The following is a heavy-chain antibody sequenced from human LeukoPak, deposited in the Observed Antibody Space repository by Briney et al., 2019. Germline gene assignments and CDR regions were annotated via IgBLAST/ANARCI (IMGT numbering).Heavy chain of an antibody. CDR3: ARDRNTDFWSGYYTNYFDY. V-gene: IGHV3-7*01. Sequence: GGSLRLSCAASGFTFSTYWMYWVRQAPGKGLEWVANIKQDGSEKYYVDSVKGRFTISRDNAKNSLYLQMNTLRAEDTAVYYCARDRNTDFWSGYYTNYFDYWGQGTLVTVSS. J-gene: IGHJ4*02. CDR2: IKQDGSEK. CDR1: GFTFSTYW. D-gene: IGHD3-3*01.